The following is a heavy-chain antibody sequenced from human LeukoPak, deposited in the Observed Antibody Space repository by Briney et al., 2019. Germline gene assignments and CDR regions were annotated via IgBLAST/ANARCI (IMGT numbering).Heavy chain of an antibody. V-gene: IGHV3-7*01. Sequence: GGSLRLSCAASGFTVSNNYMTWVRQAPGMGLERVANIKADGSGKYYVDSVRGRFSISRDNAKNSLYLELNNLRAEDTGVYFCARDRGWQQFDYWGQGTLVTVSS. CDR2: IKADGSGK. CDR3: ARDRGWQQFDY. J-gene: IGHJ4*01. D-gene: IGHD5-24*01. CDR1: GFTVSNNY.